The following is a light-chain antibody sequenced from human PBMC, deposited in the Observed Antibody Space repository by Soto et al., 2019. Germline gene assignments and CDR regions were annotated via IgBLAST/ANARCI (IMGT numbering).Light chain of an antibody. CDR3: QTWNTDVVV. Sequence: QSVLTQSPSASASLGASVKLTCTLNSGHSNYAIAWHQQQPEKGPRYLMKVSSDGSHTKGDGIPDRFSGSSSGAERYLTISSLQSEDEADYFCQTWNTDVVVFGGGTKHRP. CDR1: SGHSNYA. J-gene: IGLJ2*01. V-gene: IGLV4-69*01. CDR2: VSSDGSH.